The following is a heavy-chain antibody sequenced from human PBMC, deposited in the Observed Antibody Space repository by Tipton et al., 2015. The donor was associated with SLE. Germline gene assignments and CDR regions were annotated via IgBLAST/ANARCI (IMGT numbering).Heavy chain of an antibody. CDR2: IYISGST. CDR1: GVSISTYY. Sequence: TLSLTCTVSGVSISTYYWSWIRQPPGKGLEWIGRIYISGSTNYNPSLKSRVTISVDTSKNQFSLKLRSVTAADTAVYYCARGGDFWSGPTSYYYYYYYMDVWGKGTTVTVSS. D-gene: IGHD3-3*01. J-gene: IGHJ6*03. CDR3: ARGGDFWSGPTSYYYYYYYMDV. V-gene: IGHV4-4*08.